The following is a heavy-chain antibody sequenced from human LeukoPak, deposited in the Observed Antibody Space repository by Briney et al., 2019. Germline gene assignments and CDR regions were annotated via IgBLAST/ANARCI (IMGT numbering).Heavy chain of an antibody. D-gene: IGHD3-22*01. Sequence: GGSLRLSCAAWGFTFRSYSMHWVRQAPGKGLEGVAVISYDGSNKYYADSVKGRFTISRDNSKNTLYLQMNSLRAEGTAVYYCARDTSYYYESSGYILWGQGTMVTVSS. V-gene: IGHV3-30*04. CDR3: ARDTSYYYESSGYIL. J-gene: IGHJ3*01. CDR1: GFTFRSYS. CDR2: ISYDGSNK.